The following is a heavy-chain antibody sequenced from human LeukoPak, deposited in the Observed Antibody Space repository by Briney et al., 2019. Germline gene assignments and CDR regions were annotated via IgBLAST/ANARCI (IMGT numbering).Heavy chain of an antibody. CDR2: ISYDGSNK. V-gene: IGHV3-30*18. J-gene: IGHJ4*02. CDR3: AKDTGRGKWAYAFDY. Sequence: GRSLRLSCAASGFTFSSYGMHWVRQAPGKGLEWVAVISYDGSNKYYADSVKGRFTISRDNSKNTLYLQMNSLRAEDTAVYYCAKDTGRGKWAYAFDYWGQGTLVTVSS. CDR1: GFTFSSYG. D-gene: IGHD3-10*01.